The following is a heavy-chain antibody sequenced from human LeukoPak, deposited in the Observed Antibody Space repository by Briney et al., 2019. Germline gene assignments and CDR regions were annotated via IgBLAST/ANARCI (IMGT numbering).Heavy chain of an antibody. V-gene: IGHV3-23*01. J-gene: IGHJ4*02. CDR2: ISGSGGST. D-gene: IGHD2-2*01. Sequence: GGSLRLSRAASGFTFSSYAMSWVRQAPGKGLEWVSAISGSGGSTYYADSVKGRFTISRDNSKNTLYLQMNSLRAEDTAVYYCAKVPRGWVYYFDYWGQGTLVTVSS. CDR3: AKVPRGWVYYFDY. CDR1: GFTFSSYA.